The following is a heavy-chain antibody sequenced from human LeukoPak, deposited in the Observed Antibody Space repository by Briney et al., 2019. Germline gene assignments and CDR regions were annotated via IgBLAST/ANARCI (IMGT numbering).Heavy chain of an antibody. CDR1: GARFSDHY. V-gene: IGHV3-11*01. D-gene: IGHD2-8*01. CDR2: ISSSGSNI. CDR3: AGALMVASFDS. J-gene: IGHJ4*02. Sequence: SGGPLRLSCAASGARFSDHYMSWIRQAPGKGLEWISYISSSGSNIHYANSMRGRVTISRNNPNNPRTRNMSSLRAEDTAVYYCAGALMVASFDSWGQGTLVTVSS.